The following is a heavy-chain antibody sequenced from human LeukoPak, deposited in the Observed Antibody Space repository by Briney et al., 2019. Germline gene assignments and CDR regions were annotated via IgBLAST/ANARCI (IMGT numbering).Heavy chain of an antibody. CDR2: IYYSGST. D-gene: IGHD3-22*01. CDR1: GGSISSYY. V-gene: IGHV4-59*01. J-gene: IGHJ4*02. Sequence: SETLSLTCTVSGGSISSYYWSWIRQPPGKGLEWVGYIYYSGSTNYNPSLKSRVTISVDTSKNQFSLKLSSVTAADTAVYYCARALYYYDSSGYYYFDYWGQGTLVTVSS. CDR3: ARALYYYDSSGYYYFDY.